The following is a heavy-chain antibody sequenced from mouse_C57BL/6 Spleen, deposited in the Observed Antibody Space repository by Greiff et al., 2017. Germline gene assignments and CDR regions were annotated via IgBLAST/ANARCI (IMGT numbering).Heavy chain of an antibody. CDR1: GYTFTSYD. J-gene: IGHJ3*01. V-gene: IGHV1-85*01. Sequence: VQRVESGPELVKPGASVKLSCKASGYTFTSYDINWVKQRPGQGLEWIGWIYPRDGSTKYNEKFKGKATLTVDTSSSTAYMELHSLTSEDSAVYFCARIGYDYDDVFAYWGQGTLVTVSA. CDR2: IYPRDGST. D-gene: IGHD2-4*01. CDR3: ARIGYDYDDVFAY.